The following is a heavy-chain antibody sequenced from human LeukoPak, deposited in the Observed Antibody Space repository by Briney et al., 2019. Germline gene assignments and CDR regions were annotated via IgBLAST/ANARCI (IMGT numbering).Heavy chain of an antibody. CDR2: INHSGST. CDR3: ARVYGSGSYYNGYYYYYMDV. Sequence: SETLSLTCAVYGGSFSGYYWSWIRQPPGRGLEWIGEINHSGSTYYNPSLKSRVTISVDTSKNQFSLKLSSVTAADTAVYYCARVYGSGSYYNGYYYYYMDVWGKGTTVTISS. CDR1: GGSFSGYY. D-gene: IGHD3-10*01. J-gene: IGHJ6*03. V-gene: IGHV4-34*01.